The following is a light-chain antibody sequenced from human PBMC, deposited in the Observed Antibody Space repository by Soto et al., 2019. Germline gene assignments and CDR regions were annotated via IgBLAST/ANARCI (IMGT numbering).Light chain of an antibody. Sequence: QSALTQPPSASGSPGQPVTISCTGTSSDIGGYNSVSWYQQHPGKAPRLMIYEVNKRPSGVPDRFSGSKSGYTASLTVSGLQTEDEAFYYCSSSAGIYHYLVFGGGTQLTVL. CDR3: SSSAGIYHYLV. CDR2: EVN. CDR1: SSDIGGYNS. J-gene: IGLJ3*02. V-gene: IGLV2-8*01.